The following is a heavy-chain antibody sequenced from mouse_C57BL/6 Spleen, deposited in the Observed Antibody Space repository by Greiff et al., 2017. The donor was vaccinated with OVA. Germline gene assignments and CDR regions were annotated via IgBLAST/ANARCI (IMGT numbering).Heavy chain of an antibody. D-gene: IGHD2-4*01. CDR2: IYPRSGNT. V-gene: IGHV1-81*01. J-gene: IGHJ2*01. Sequence: VKLQQSGAELARPGASVKLSCKASGYTFTSYGISWVKQRTGQGLEWIGEIYPRSGNTYYNEKFKGKATLTADKSSSTAYMELRSLTSEDSAVYFCARDDYDVSYYFDYWGQGTTLTVSS. CDR3: ARDDYDVSYYFDY. CDR1: GYTFTSYG.